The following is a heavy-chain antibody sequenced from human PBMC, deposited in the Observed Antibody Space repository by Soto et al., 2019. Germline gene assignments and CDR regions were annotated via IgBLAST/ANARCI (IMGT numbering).Heavy chain of an antibody. D-gene: IGHD2-15*01. CDR1: GGSISSSSYY. CDR3: PRHGYCRAGSCYFLFDH. J-gene: IGHJ4*02. V-gene: IGHV4-39*01. CDR2: IYYSGST. Sequence: SETLSLTCTVSGGSISSSSYYWGWIRQPPGKGLEWIGSIYYSGSTYYNPSLKSRVTISVDTSKNQFSLKLSSVTAADTAVYYCPRHGYCRAGSCYFLFDHWGQGTLVTVSS.